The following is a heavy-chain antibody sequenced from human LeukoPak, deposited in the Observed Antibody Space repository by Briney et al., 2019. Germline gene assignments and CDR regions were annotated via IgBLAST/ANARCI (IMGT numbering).Heavy chain of an antibody. J-gene: IGHJ2*01. CDR3: ARNRTVTDWFFDL. CDR1: GGAISSSSHY. Sequence: SETLSLTCTVSGGAISSSSHYWGWIRQPPGKGLEWIGSIYSSGSIVYNPSLKSRVAISVDTSRNQFSLKLNSVIASDTAVYYCARNRTVTDWFFDLWGRGTLVTVSS. CDR2: IYSSGSI. V-gene: IGHV4-39*01. D-gene: IGHD4-17*01.